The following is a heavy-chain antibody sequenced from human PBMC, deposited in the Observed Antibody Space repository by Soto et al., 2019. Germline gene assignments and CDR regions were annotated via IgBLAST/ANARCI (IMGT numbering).Heavy chain of an antibody. CDR2: INHSGST. V-gene: IGHV4-34*01. CDR1: GGSFSVYY. J-gene: IGHJ4*02. D-gene: IGHD1-26*01. CDR3: ARASLPYYFDY. Sequence: QVQLQQWGAGLLKPSETLSLTCAVYGGSFSVYYWSWIRQPPGKGLEWIGEINHSGSTNYNPSLKSRVTISVDTSKNRFSLKLSSVTAADTAVYYCARASLPYYFDYWGQGTLVTVSS.